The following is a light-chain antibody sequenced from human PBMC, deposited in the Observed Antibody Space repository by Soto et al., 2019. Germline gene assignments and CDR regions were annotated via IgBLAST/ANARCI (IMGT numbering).Light chain of an antibody. J-gene: IGKJ4*01. V-gene: IGKV1-5*01. Sequence: DIQMTQSPSTLSASVGDRVTITCRASQSISSWLAWYQQKPGKAPKLLIYDASSLESGVPSRFSGSGSGTEFTLTISSLQPDDFATYYCQQYNSYSVSFGGGTKVDIX. CDR2: DAS. CDR3: QQYNSYSVS. CDR1: QSISSW.